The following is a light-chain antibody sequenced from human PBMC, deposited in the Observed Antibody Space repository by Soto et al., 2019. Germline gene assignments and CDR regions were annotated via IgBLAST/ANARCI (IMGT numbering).Light chain of an antibody. CDR3: PHYSNWPPT. CDR1: ESVHRN. CDR2: YAS. V-gene: IGKV3-15*01. J-gene: IGKJ3*01. Sequence: EMVMTQSPATLSVSPGERVTLSCRASESVHRNLAWYQQKPGQGPSLLIYYASTRATGVPDRFAGSGSGTEFTLTISSLQSEDFGVYHCPHYSNWPPTFGPGTKVEIK.